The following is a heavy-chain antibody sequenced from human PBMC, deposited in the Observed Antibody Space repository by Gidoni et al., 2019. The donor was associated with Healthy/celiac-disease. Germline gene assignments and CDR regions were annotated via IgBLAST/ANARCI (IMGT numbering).Heavy chain of an antibody. V-gene: IGHV1-69*04. D-gene: IGHD2-2*02. CDR3: ARDDLRYCSSTSCYTRWFDP. CDR2: IIPIIGIA. J-gene: IGHJ5*02. CDR1: GGTFSSYA. Sequence: QVQLVQSGAEVKKPGSSVKVSCKASGGTFSSYAISWVRQAPGQGLEWMGRIIPIIGIANYAQKFQGRVTITADKSTSTAYMELSSLRSEDTAVYYCARDDLRYCSSTSCYTRWFDPWGQGTLVTVSS.